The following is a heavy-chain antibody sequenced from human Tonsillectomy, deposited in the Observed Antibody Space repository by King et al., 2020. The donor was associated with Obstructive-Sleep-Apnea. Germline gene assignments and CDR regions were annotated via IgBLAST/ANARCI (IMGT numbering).Heavy chain of an antibody. CDR2: IYYSGNT. Sequence: VPLQESGPGLVKPSQTLSLTCTVSGGSIGSGGYYWRWIRQHPGKGLEWIGYIYYSGNTYYNPSLKSRITISVDTSKNQFSLKLSSVTAADTAVYYCARDRGVLTMVRGARLYGMDVWGQGSTVTVSS. CDR3: ARDRGVLTMVRGARLYGMDV. V-gene: IGHV4-31*03. CDR1: GGSIGSGGYY. D-gene: IGHD3-10*01. J-gene: IGHJ6*02.